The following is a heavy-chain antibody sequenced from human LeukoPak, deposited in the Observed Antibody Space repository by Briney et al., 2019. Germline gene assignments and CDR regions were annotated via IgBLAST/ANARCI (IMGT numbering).Heavy chain of an antibody. CDR2: INSDGSST. CDR1: GFTFSSYW. CDR3: ARVPGGSGSYYIFDY. V-gene: IGHV3-74*01. Sequence: GGSLRLSCAASGFTFSSYWMHWVRQAPGKGLVWISRINSDGSSTSYADSVKGRFTISRDNAKNTPYLQMNSLRTEDTAVYYCARVPGGSGSYYIFDYWGQGTLVTVSS. J-gene: IGHJ4*02. D-gene: IGHD3-10*01.